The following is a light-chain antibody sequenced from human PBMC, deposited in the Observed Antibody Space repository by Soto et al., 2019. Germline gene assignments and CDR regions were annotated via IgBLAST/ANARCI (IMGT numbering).Light chain of an antibody. CDR1: SSDVGNYNI. V-gene: IGLV2-23*01. CDR2: EGS. CDR3: CSYAGRSTPVV. Sequence: QSVLTQPASVSGSPGQSITISCTGTSSDVGNYNIVSWYQQHPGKAPKVMIYEGSKRASGVSNRFSGSKSGNTASLTISGLQAEDEADYYCCSYAGRSTPVVFGGGTKLTVL. J-gene: IGLJ2*01.